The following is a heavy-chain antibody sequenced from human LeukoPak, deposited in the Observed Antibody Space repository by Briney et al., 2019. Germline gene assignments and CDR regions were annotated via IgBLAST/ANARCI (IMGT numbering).Heavy chain of an antibody. J-gene: IGHJ3*02. Sequence: GGSLRLSCAASGFTFSDYYMSWIRQAPGKGLEWVSYISSSGSTIYYADSVKGRFTISRDNSKNTLYLQMNSLRAEDTAVYYCAKEASRGFDIWGQGTMVTVSS. CDR2: ISSSGSTI. V-gene: IGHV3-11*01. CDR3: AKEASRGFDI. CDR1: GFTFSDYY. D-gene: IGHD6-6*01.